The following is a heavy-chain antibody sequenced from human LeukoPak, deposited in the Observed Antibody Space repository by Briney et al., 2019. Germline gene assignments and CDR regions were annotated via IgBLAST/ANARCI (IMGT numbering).Heavy chain of an antibody. D-gene: IGHD1-26*01. CDR3: TRVVGGGSYSDWFDP. J-gene: IGHJ5*02. Sequence: GGSLRLSCAASGFTFSSYWMSWVRQAPGKGLEWVANIKQDGSEKYYVDSVKGRFTISRDNAKNSLYLQMNSLRAEDTAMYYCTRVVGGGSYSDWFDPWGQGTLVTVSS. CDR1: GFTFSSYW. CDR2: IKQDGSEK. V-gene: IGHV3-7*01.